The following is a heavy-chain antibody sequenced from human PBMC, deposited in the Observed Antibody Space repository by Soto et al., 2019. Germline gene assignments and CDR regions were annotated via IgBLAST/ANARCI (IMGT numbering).Heavy chain of an antibody. Sequence: SEPQSNPWSVAGGTSSSYGVSWIRQPPGKGLEWIVYIYYSGSTNYNPSLKSRVTISVDTSKNQFSLKLSSVTAADTAVYYCARQPRFGQFDYWGQGTLVTVSS. CDR2: IYYSGST. J-gene: IGHJ4*02. D-gene: IGHD3-10*01. CDR1: GGTSSSYG. CDR3: ARQPRFGQFDY. V-gene: IGHV4-59*08.